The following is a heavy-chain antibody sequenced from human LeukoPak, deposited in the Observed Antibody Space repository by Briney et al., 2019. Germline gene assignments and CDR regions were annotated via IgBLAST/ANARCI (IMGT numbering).Heavy chain of an antibody. CDR3: ARESAAFTMIVVDRPRYYYYMDV. D-gene: IGHD3-22*01. CDR1: GFTFSSYG. CDR2: ISSSGSTI. V-gene: IGHV3-48*04. J-gene: IGHJ6*03. Sequence: PGGSLRLSCAASGFTFSSYGMHWVRQAPGKGLEWVSYISSSGSTIYYADSVKGRFTISRDNDKNSLYLQMNSLRAEDTAVYYCARESAAFTMIVVDRPRYYYYMDVWGKGTTVTISS.